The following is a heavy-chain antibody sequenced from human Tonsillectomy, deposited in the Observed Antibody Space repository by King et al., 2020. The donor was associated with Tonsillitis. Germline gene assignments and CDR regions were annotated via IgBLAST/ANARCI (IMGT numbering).Heavy chain of an antibody. CDR3: AKALYNLFDILTAYPFDY. CDR1: GFTFSSYD. D-gene: IGHD3-9*01. CDR2: ISYDGSNK. J-gene: IGHJ4*02. V-gene: IGHV3-30*18. Sequence: VQLVESGGGVVQPGRPLRLPCAASGFTFSSYDMHWVRQAPGKGLEWVAVISYDGSNKFYADSVKGRFTISRDNSKNTLYLQMNNRRAEDRAVYYCAKALYNLFDILTAYPFDYWGQGTLVTVSS.